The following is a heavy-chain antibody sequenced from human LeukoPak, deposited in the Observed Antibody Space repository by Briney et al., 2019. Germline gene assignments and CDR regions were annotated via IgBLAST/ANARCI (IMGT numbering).Heavy chain of an antibody. CDR1: GYTFTSYD. J-gene: IGHJ6*03. D-gene: IGHD6-13*01. Sequence: ASVKVSCKASGYTFTSYDINWVRQATGQGLEWMGWMNSNSGNTGYAQKFQGRVTMTRNTSISTAYMELSSLRSEDTAVYYCARSRKNGSSWYYYYYYMDVWGKGTTVTISS. CDR3: ARSRKNGSSWYYYYYYMDV. CDR2: MNSNSGNT. V-gene: IGHV1-8*01.